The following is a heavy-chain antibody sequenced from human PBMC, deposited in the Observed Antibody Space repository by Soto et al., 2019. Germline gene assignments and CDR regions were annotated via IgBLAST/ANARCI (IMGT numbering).Heavy chain of an antibody. V-gene: IGHV6-1*01. CDR3: ARYSPGYGDYVLFAY. J-gene: IGHJ4*02. Sequence: SQTLSLTCAISGDSISTNSVAWNWIRQSPSRGLEWLGRTYYRSKWSNDYAVSVKSRIIINPDTSKNQFSLQLNSVTPDDTAVYYCARYSPGYGDYVLFAYWGQGSPVTVSS. CDR2: TYYRSKWSN. CDR1: GDSISTNSVA. D-gene: IGHD4-17*01.